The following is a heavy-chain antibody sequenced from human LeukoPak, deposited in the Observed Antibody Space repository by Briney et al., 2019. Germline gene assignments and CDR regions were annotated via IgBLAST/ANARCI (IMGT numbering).Heavy chain of an antibody. V-gene: IGHV4-39*07. CDR1: GGSISSSSYY. CDR3: ARRGYSSSWPYDAFDI. CDR2: INHSGST. J-gene: IGHJ3*02. D-gene: IGHD6-13*01. Sequence: PSETLSLTCTVSGGSISSSSYYWSWIRQPPGKGLEWIGEINHSGSTNYNPSLKSRVTISVDTSKNQFSLKLSSVTAADTAVYYCARRGYSSSWPYDAFDIWGQGTMVTVSS.